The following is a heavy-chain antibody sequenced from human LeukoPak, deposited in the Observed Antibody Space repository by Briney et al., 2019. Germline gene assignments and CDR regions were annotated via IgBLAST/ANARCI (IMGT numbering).Heavy chain of an antibody. CDR3: ATLYGRPV. D-gene: IGHD4-17*01. J-gene: IGHJ4*02. CDR2: FDPEDGET. Sequence: GASVKVSCKASGGTFSSYAISWVRQAPGKGLEWMGGFDPEDGETIYAQKFQGRVTMTEDTSTDTAYMELSSLRSEDTAVYYCATLYGRPVWGQGTLVTVSS. CDR1: GGTFSSYA. V-gene: IGHV1-24*01.